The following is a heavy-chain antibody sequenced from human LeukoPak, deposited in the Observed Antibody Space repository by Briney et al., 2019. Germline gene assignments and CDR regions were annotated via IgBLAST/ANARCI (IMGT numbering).Heavy chain of an antibody. J-gene: IGHJ4*02. CDR3: ARDPCSGGSCLLFDS. Sequence: ASVKVSCKASGYTFTSYYMHWVRQAPGQGLEWMGIINPSGGSTSYAQKFQGRVTMTRDTSTSTVYMELSSLRSEDTAVYYCARDPCSGGSCLLFDSWGQGTLVTVSS. CDR1: GYTFTSYY. CDR2: INPSGGST. V-gene: IGHV1-46*01. D-gene: IGHD2-15*01.